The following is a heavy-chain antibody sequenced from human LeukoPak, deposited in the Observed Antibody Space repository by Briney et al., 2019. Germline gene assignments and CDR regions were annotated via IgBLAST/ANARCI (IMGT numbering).Heavy chain of an antibody. CDR3: ASYCSSTNCPEFTY. Sequence: PGGSLRLSCAASGLTFSNYGIHWVRQAPGKGLEWVAFIRYDGSDKYYADSVKGRFTISRDSSKNTVYLQMNSLRDEDTAVYYCASYCSSTNCPEFTYWGQGTLVTVSS. J-gene: IGHJ4*02. CDR1: GLTFSNYG. CDR2: IRYDGSDK. V-gene: IGHV3-30*02. D-gene: IGHD2-2*01.